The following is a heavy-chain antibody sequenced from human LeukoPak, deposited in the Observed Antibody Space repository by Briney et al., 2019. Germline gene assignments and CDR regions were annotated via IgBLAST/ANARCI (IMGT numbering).Heavy chain of an antibody. CDR3: AKAPKYCSICNYYFVY. J-gene: IGHJ4*02. V-gene: IGHV3-30*02. CDR1: GFTFSSYG. D-gene: IGHD2-2*01. CDR2: IRYDGSNK. Sequence: GGSLRLSCAASGFTFSSYGMHWVRQAPGKGLEWVAFIRYDGSNKYYADSVKGRFTISRDNSKNTLYLQMNSLRAEDTAVYYCAKAPKYCSICNYYFVYWGQGTLVTVSS.